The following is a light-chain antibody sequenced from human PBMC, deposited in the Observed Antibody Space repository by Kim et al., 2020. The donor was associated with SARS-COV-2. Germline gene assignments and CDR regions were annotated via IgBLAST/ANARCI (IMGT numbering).Light chain of an antibody. Sequence: GRRVTVACSGSNSNIGGNSVNWYQQSPGTAPKLLIYSNDQRPSGVPDRFSGSKSGTSASLAIRGLQSEDEADYYCAAWDDSLEGWVFGGGTQLTVL. J-gene: IGLJ3*02. CDR1: NSNIGGNS. CDR3: AAWDDSLEGWV. CDR2: SND. V-gene: IGLV1-44*01.